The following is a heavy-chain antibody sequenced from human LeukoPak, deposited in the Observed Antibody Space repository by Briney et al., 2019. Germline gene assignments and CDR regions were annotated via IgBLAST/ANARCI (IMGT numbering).Heavy chain of an antibody. CDR2: IIPIFGTA. J-gene: IGHJ4*02. CDR3: AITPTELDTGGFDY. V-gene: IGHV1-69*06. D-gene: IGHD6-13*01. Sequence: SVKVSCKASGGTFSSYAISWVRQAPGQGLEWMGGIIPIFGTANYAQKFQGRVTMTEDTSTDTAYMELSSLRSEDTAVYYCAITPTELDTGGFDYWGQGTLVTVSS. CDR1: GGTFSSYA.